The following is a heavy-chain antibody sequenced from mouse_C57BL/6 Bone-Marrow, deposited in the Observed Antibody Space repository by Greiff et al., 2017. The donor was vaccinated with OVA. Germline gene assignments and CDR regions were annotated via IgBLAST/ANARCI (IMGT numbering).Heavy chain of an antibody. CDR3: TRDKDSSGYNDY. CDR1: GFNIKDDY. J-gene: IGHJ2*01. Sequence: EVQLQQSGAELVRPGASVKLSCTASGFNIKDDYMHWVKQRPEQGLEWIGWIDPENGDTEYASKFQGKATITADTSSNTAYLQLSSLTSEDTAVYYCTRDKDSSGYNDYWGQGTTLTVSS. D-gene: IGHD3-2*02. CDR2: IDPENGDT. V-gene: IGHV14-4*01.